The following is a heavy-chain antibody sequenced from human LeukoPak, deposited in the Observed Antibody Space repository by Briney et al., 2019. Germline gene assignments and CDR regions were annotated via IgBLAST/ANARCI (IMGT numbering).Heavy chain of an antibody. CDR1: GFTFSSYA. D-gene: IGHD3-9*01. CDR2: ISYDGSNK. Sequence: PGGSLRLSCAASGFTFSSYAMHWVRPAPGKGLEWVAVISYDGSNKYYADSVKGRFTISRDNSKNTLYLQMNSLRAEDTAVYYCARDSKTDYDILTGHLDYWGQGTLVTVSS. V-gene: IGHV3-30-3*01. J-gene: IGHJ4*02. CDR3: ARDSKTDYDILTGHLDY.